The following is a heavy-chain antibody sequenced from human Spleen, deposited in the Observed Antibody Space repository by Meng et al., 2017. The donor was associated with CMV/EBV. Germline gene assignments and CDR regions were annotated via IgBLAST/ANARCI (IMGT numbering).Heavy chain of an antibody. D-gene: IGHD3-16*01. CDR3: ARVFGRDYPDS. Sequence: QGQLQEPGPELLKPSQTLSLTCTVSGGSISSGDYYWSWIRQPPGKGLEWIGHIYYRGSTYYNPSLKSRLTISVDTSKNQFSLELSSVTAADTAVYYCARVFGRDYPDSWGRGTLVTVSS. J-gene: IGHJ4*02. CDR2: IYYRGST. CDR1: GGSISSGDYY. V-gene: IGHV4-30-4*08.